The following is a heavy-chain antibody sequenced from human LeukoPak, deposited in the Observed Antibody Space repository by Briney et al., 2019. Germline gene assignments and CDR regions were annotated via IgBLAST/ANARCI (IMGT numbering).Heavy chain of an antibody. V-gene: IGHV4-34*01. CDR1: GGSFSGYY. CDR2: INHSGST. Sequence: SETLSLTRAVYGGSFSGYYWSWIRQPPGKGLEWIGEINHSGSTNYNPSLKSRVTISVDTSKNQFSLKLSSVTAADTAVYYCARGRRDYDILTGYYLLGYMDVWGKGTTVTISS. D-gene: IGHD3-9*01. J-gene: IGHJ6*03. CDR3: ARGRRDYDILTGYYLLGYMDV.